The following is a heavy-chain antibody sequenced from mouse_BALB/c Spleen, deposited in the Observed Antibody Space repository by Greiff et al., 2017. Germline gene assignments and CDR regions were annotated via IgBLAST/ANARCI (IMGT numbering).Heavy chain of an antibody. CDR2: ILPGSGST. J-gene: IGHJ2*01. D-gene: IGHD2-14*01. V-gene: IGHV1-9*01. CDR3: ARENYRYDDYFDY. CDR1: GYTFSSYW. Sequence: QVQLQQSGAELMKPGASVKISCKATGYTFSSYWIEWVKQRPGHGLEWIGEILPGSGSTNYNEKFKGKATFTADTSSNTAYMQLSSLTSEDSAVYYCARENYRYDDYFDYWGQGTTLTVSS.